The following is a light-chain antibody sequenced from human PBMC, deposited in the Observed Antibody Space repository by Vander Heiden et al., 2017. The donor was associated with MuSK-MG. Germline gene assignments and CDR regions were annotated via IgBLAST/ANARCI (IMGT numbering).Light chain of an antibody. Sequence: QSALTQPRSVSGSPGQSVTISCTGTTSDVGGFNYVSWYQLHPGKAPKLMIYDVSKRPSGVPDRFSGSKSGKTASLTISGLQAEDEADYYCCSYAGTYTGVFGGGTKLTVL. CDR3: CSYAGTYTGV. V-gene: IGLV2-11*01. CDR1: TSDVGGFNY. J-gene: IGLJ2*01. CDR2: DVS.